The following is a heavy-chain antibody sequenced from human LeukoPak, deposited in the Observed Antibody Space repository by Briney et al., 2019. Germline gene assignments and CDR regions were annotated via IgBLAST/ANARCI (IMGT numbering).Heavy chain of an antibody. J-gene: IGHJ4*03. CDR1: GNSISKFA. D-gene: IGHD3-16*01. Sequence: GASVKVSCKASGNSISKFAVSWVRQAPGQGLEWMGGIIPLFGTADYPQKFQGRVTITADESTSTTYMELSSLKSEDTATYYCTTRSCGAGACSSSFYYYYGLHFWGQGTPVFVSS. V-gene: IGHV1-69*13. CDR2: IIPLFGTA. CDR3: TTRSCGAGACSSSFYYYYGLHF.